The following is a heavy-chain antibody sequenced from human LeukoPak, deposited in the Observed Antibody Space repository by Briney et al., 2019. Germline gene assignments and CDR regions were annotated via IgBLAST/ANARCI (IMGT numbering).Heavy chain of an antibody. CDR1: RFIFSNYA. V-gene: IGHV3-30*04. J-gene: IGHJ4*02. CDR2: ISYHGSDQ. CDR3: AKDRTTAARIFDS. D-gene: IGHD6-6*01. Sequence: GGSLRLSCAASRFIFSNYAMHWVRQAPGKGLDWVAVISYHGSDQYYADSVKGRFTISRDYSKNTLYLQMNSLRTEDTAIYYCAKDRTTAARIFDSWGQGTLVTVSS.